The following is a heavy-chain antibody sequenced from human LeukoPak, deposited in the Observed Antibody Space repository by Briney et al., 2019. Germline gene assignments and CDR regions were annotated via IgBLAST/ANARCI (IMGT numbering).Heavy chain of an antibody. V-gene: IGHV5-51*01. J-gene: IGHJ4*02. CDR3: ARLERGRYSYGSFDY. CDR1: GYSFTSYW. Sequence: GESLQISCKGSGYSFTSYWIGWVRQMPGKGLEWMGIIYPGDSDTRYSPSFQGQVTISADKSISTAYLQWSSLKASDTAMYYCARLERGRYSYGSFDYWGQGTLVTVSS. CDR2: IYPGDSDT. D-gene: IGHD5-18*01.